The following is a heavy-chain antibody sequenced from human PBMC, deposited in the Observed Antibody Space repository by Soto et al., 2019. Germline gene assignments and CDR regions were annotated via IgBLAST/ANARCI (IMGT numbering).Heavy chain of an antibody. J-gene: IGHJ6*02. Sequence: ASVKVSCEASGYTFTMYGFSWVRQAPGQGLEWMGWINPDNGDTNYAQKFQGRVAMITDTSTSTAYMELRSLRSDDTAVYYCARDEYGGDSGYAMDVWGQGTTVTVSS. CDR3: ARDEYGGDSGYAMDV. CDR1: GYTFTMYG. CDR2: INPDNGDT. V-gene: IGHV1-18*01. D-gene: IGHD2-21*02.